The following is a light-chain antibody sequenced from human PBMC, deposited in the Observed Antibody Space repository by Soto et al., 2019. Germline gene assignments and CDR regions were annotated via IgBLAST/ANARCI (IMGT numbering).Light chain of an antibody. Sequence: EIVLTQSPGTLSLSPGERATLSCRASQSLSSSYLAWYQQKPGQAPRLLIYDSFNRATGIPDRFSGSGSGTDFTLTISRLEPEDSAVYYCQQYGSLITFGQGTRLENK. CDR3: QQYGSLIT. CDR2: DSF. J-gene: IGKJ5*01. V-gene: IGKV3-20*01. CDR1: QSLSSSY.